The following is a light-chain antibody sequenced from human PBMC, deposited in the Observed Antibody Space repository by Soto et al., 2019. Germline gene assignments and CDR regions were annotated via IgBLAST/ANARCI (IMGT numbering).Light chain of an antibody. CDR3: QHYNSYSEA. CDR2: KAS. J-gene: IGKJ1*01. Sequence: DIQMTQSPSSLSGNVEDRVSITCRASQTISSWLAWYQQKPGKAPKLLIYKASTLKSGVPSRFSGNGSGTEFTLTISSLQPDDFATYYCQHYNSYSEAFGQGTKVDIK. CDR1: QTISSW. V-gene: IGKV1-5*03.